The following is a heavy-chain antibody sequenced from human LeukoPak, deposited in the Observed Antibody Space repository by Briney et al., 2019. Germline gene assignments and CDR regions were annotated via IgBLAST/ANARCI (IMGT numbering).Heavy chain of an antibody. D-gene: IGHD2-2*01. J-gene: IGHJ5*02. V-gene: IGHV3-30*18. CDR2: ISYDGSNK. Sequence: GGSLRLSCAASGFTFSSYGMHWVRQAPGKGLEWVAVISYDGSNKYYADSVKGRFTISRDNSKNTLYLQMNSLRAEDTAVYYCAKERYSRYCSSTSCYSNWFDPWGQGTLVTVSS. CDR3: AKERYSRYCSSTSCYSNWFDP. CDR1: GFTFSSYG.